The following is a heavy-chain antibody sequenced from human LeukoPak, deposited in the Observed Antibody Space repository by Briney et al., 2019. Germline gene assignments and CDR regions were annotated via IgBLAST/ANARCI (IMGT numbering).Heavy chain of an antibody. J-gene: IGHJ4*02. CDR2: ISWNSGSI. Sequence: GGSLRLSCAASGFTFDDYAMHWVRQAPGKGLEWVSGISWNSGSIGYADSVKGRFTISRDNAKNSLHLQMSSLRAEDTAVYYCARAGNYRFDYWGQGTLVTVAS. CDR1: GFTFDDYA. V-gene: IGHV3-9*01. D-gene: IGHD1-7*01. CDR3: ARAGNYRFDY.